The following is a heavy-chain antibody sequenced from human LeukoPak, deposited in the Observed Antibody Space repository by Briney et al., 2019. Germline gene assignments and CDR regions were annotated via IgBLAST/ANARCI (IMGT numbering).Heavy chain of an antibody. D-gene: IGHD6-13*01. CDR2: IGSSSSYK. J-gene: IGHJ4*02. V-gene: IGHV3-21*01. CDR3: ANIAAAGYYFDY. CDR1: GFTFSSYS. Sequence: GGSLRLSCAASGFTFSSYSMNWVRQAPGKGLEWVSSIGSSSSYKYYPDSVKGRFTISRDNAKNSLYLQMNSLRAEDTAIYYCANIAAAGYYFDYWGQGTLVTVSS.